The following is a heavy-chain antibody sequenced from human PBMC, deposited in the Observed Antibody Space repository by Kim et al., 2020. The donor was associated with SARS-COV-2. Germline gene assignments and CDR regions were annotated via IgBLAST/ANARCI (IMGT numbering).Heavy chain of an antibody. Sequence: YNPSLKSRVTISVDTSKNQFSLKLSSVTAADTAVYYCAREPRGVDDAFDIWGQGTMVTVSS. J-gene: IGHJ3*02. CDR3: AREPRGVDDAFDI. V-gene: IGHV4-31*02. D-gene: IGHD2-8*02.